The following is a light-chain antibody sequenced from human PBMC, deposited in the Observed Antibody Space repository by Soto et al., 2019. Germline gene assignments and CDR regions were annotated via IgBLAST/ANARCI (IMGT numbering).Light chain of an antibody. V-gene: IGLV2-14*03. CDR1: SSDVGSSNY. Sequence: QSALTQPASVSGSPGQSITISCTGTSSDVGSSNYVSWYQHHPGKAPQLIIFDVSDRPSGVSHRFSGSKSGNTASLIISGLLAEDEAYYCCSSYTRFNSWVFGGGTKVTVL. CDR3: SSYTRFNSWV. J-gene: IGLJ3*02. CDR2: DVS.